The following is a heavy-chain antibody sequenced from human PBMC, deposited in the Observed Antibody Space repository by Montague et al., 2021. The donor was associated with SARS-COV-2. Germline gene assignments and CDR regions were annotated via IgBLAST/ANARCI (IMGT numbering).Heavy chain of an antibody. CDR1: GFTVSSIY. V-gene: IGHV3-66*01. CDR2: ISSSSVT. J-gene: IGHJ4*02. CDR3: ARESSQFFGSGPLNY. Sequence: SLRLSCAASGFTVSSIYMNWVRQAPGKGLEWVSSISSSSVTYSADSLKGRFTISRDNSKNTAYLQMNSLRAEDTAVYFCARESSQFFGSGPLNYWSQGTLVTVSS. D-gene: IGHD3-10*01.